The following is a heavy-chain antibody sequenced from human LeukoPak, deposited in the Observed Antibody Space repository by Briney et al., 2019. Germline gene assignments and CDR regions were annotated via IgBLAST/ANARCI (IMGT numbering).Heavy chain of an antibody. CDR2: INTNTGNP. V-gene: IGHV7-4-1*02. Sequence: ASVKVSCKASGYTFTRYAMNWVRQAPGQALEWMGWINTNTGNPTYAQGFTGRFVFSLDTSVSTAYLQISSLKAEDTAVYYCARGSIGAPHHFDYWGQGTLVTVSS. CDR3: ARGSIGAPHHFDY. J-gene: IGHJ4*02. CDR1: GYTFTRYA. D-gene: IGHD3-10*01.